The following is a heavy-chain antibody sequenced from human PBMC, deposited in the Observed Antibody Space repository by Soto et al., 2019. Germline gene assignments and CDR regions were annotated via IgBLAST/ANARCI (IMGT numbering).Heavy chain of an antibody. D-gene: IGHD1-1*01. Sequence: QVQLVQSGAEVKKPGSSVKVSCKASGGTFSSYAISWVRQAPGQGLEWMGGIIPIFGTANYAQKFQGRVTITADESTSTAYMEVSSLRSADTAVYYCARDGYVGRYYYYYGMDVWGQGTTVTVSS. CDR1: GGTFSSYA. J-gene: IGHJ6*02. CDR3: ARDGYVGRYYYYYGMDV. CDR2: IIPIFGTA. V-gene: IGHV1-69*12.